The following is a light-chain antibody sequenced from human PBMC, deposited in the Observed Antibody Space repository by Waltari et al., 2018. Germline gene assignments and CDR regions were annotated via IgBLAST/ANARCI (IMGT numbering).Light chain of an antibody. V-gene: IGLV2-14*01. CDR1: ISDIVGHNY. J-gene: IGLJ2*01. CDR2: DVV. CDR3: SSYASSK. Sequence: QCALTQPASVSGSPGQPLTNTSPGPISDIVGHNYVSWYQQHPGKAPKLMIYDVVKRPSGVSNRFSGSKSGNTASLTISGLQAEDDAIYYCSSYASSKFGGGTKLTVL.